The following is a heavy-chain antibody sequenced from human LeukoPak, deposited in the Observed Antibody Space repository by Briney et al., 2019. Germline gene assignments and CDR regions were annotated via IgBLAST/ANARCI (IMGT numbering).Heavy chain of an antibody. Sequence: GGSLRLSCAASGFTFSNYWMSWVREVPGKGLEGVDNIKQDGNAKHYVDSVKGRFPISRDNAKNSLYLQMNSLRVEDTAVYYCARDRYFQYWGQGTLVIVSS. J-gene: IGHJ1*01. D-gene: IGHD1-14*01. CDR2: IKQDGNAK. V-gene: IGHV3-7*01. CDR3: ARDRYFQY. CDR1: GFTFSNYW.